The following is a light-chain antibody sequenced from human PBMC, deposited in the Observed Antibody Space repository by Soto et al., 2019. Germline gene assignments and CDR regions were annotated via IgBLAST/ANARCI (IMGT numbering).Light chain of an antibody. CDR1: SSDIDGYNY. Sequence: QSVLTQPASVSGSPGQSITISCTGTSSDIDGYNYVSWYQHLPGKAPKVMIYEVTNRPSGVPNRFSGSKFGNTASLTISGLQAEDEADYDCSSYTISSNWVFGGGTKLTVL. J-gene: IGLJ3*02. CDR3: SSYTISSNWV. CDR2: EVT. V-gene: IGLV2-14*01.